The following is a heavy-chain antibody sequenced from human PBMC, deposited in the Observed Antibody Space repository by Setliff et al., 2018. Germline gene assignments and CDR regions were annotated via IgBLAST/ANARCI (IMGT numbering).Heavy chain of an antibody. D-gene: IGHD1-26*01. CDR1: GDSISSGDYF. J-gene: IGHJ3*01. CDR3: AREVGTSTSSDAFDV. V-gene: IGHV4-30-4*08. CDR2: IYHSGSA. Sequence: SETLSLTCTVPGDSISSGDYFWSWIRQPPGKGLEWIAYIYHSGSAYYNPSLKSRVTMSVDTSKNQFSLHLTSVTAADTAVYYCAREVGTSTSSDAFDVWGQGMMVTVSS.